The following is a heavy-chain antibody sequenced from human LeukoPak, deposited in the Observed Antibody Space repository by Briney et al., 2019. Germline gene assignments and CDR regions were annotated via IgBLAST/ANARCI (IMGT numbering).Heavy chain of an antibody. D-gene: IGHD2-8*01. CDR2: IYRSGST. V-gene: IGHV4-38-2*02. CDR1: GYSISSGYY. CDR3: ARVGELMVYAPHGPDGAFDI. Sequence: SETLSLTCTVSGYSISSGYYWGWIRQSPGKGLEWIATIYRSGSTYYNPSLKSRVTISIDTSKNQFSLKLSSVTAADTAVYYCARVGELMVYAPHGPDGAFDIWGQGTMVTVSS. J-gene: IGHJ3*02.